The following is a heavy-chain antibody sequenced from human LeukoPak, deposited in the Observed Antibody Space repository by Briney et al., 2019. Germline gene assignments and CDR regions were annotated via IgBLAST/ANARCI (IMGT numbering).Heavy chain of an antibody. Sequence: ASETLSLTCAVYGGTFSGYYWSWIRQSPGKGLEWIGEINPGGSTNHNPSLESRVIISVDTSKNQFSLKMDSVGAADTAVYYCAREDCSGGDCTSFDYWGQGTLVTVSS. CDR2: INPGGST. V-gene: IGHV4-34*01. CDR3: AREDCSGGDCTSFDY. CDR1: GGTFSGYY. J-gene: IGHJ4*02. D-gene: IGHD2-15*01.